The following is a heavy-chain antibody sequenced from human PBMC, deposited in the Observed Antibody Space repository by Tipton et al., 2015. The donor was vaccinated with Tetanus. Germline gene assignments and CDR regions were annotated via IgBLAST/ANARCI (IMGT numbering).Heavy chain of an antibody. CDR2: IDYNGST. J-gene: IGHJ3*02. Sequence: LRLSCTVSGGSVRSGSYYWNWIRQTPGKGLEWIGYIDYNGSTKYNPSLRSRVTLSLDTSKNQISMRLTSVTAADTAVYYCAREDYFDISAFDIWGQGTMVTVSS. CDR1: GGSVRSGSYY. CDR3: AREDYFDISAFDI. V-gene: IGHV4-61*01. D-gene: IGHD2/OR15-2a*01.